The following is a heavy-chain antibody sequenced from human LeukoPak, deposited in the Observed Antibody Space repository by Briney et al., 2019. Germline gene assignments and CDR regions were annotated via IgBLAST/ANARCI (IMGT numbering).Heavy chain of an antibody. J-gene: IGHJ6*03. CDR1: GGSFSGYY. CDR2: INHSGST. Sequence: SETLSLTCAVYGGSFSGYYWSWIRQPPGKGLEWIGEINHSGSTNYNPSLKSRVTISVDTSKNQFSLKLSSVTAADTAVYYCARGGYYYYMDVWGKGTTVTISS. V-gene: IGHV4-34*01. CDR3: ARGGYYYYMDV.